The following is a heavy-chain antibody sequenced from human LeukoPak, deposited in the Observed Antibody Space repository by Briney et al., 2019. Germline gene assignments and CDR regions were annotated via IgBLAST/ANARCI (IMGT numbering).Heavy chain of an antibody. J-gene: IGHJ5*02. CDR1: GGSISSHC. D-gene: IGHD6-25*01. CDR2: INTSGST. V-gene: IGHV4-4*07. Sequence: PSETLSLTCTVSGGSISSHCWSWIRQSAGKGLEWIGRINTSGSTNYNPSLRSRVTMSVNTSKNQFSLNLTSVTAADTAVYSCAREGGDPRWLDPWGQGTLVTVSS. CDR3: AREGGDPRWLDP.